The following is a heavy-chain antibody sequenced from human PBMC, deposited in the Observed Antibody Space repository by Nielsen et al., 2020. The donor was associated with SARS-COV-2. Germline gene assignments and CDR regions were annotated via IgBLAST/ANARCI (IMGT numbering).Heavy chain of an antibody. CDR3: ARERRGGYDILTHGAFDI. CDR1: GFTFSDYY. J-gene: IGHJ3*02. D-gene: IGHD3-9*01. CDR2: ISSSSSYT. V-gene: IGHV3-11*05. Sequence: GESLKISCAASGFTFSDYYMSWIRQAPGKGLEWVSYISSSSSYTNYADSVKGRSTISRDNAKNSLYLQMNSLRAEDTAVYYCARERRGGYDILTHGAFDIWGQGTMVTVSS.